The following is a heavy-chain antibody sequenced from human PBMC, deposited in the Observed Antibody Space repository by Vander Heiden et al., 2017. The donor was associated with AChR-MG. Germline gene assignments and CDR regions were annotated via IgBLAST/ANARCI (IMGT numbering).Heavy chain of an antibody. Sequence: EVQLVESGGGLVQPGGSLRLSCSASGFPFSSYAMHWVHQAQGKGLEYVSAMSSNGGSTYYADSVKGRFTISRDNSKNTLYLQMSSLRAEDTAVYYCVKGGYYYDSSSYDYWGQGTLVTVSS. CDR3: VKGGYYYDSSSYDY. J-gene: IGHJ4*02. CDR1: GFPFSSYA. CDR2: MSSNGGST. V-gene: IGHV3-64D*06. D-gene: IGHD3-22*01.